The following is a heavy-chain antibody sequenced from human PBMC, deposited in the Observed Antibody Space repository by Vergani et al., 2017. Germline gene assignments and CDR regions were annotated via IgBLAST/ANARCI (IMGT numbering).Heavy chain of an antibody. CDR1: GFTFSSDA. Sequence: EVQLLESGGGLVQTGGSLRLSCVASGFTFSSDAMSWVRQAPGKGMEWVSVIYSGGSSTYYADSVKGRFTISRDNSKNTLYLQMNSLRAEDTAVYYCANGTWEQLVFDYWGQGTLVTVSS. J-gene: IGHJ4*02. CDR2: IYSGGSST. CDR3: ANGTWEQLVFDY. V-gene: IGHV3-23*03. D-gene: IGHD6-13*01.